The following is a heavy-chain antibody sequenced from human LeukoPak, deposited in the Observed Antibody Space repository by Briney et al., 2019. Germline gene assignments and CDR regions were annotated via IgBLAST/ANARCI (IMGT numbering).Heavy chain of an antibody. CDR1: GYSFTSYW. D-gene: IGHD3-10*01. CDR2: IDPSDSYT. CDR3: ATDQTYYYGSGSYEYYYYGMDV. Sequence: GESLRISRQGSGYSFTSYWISWVRQMPGKGLEWMGRIDPSDSYTNYSPSFQGHVTISADKSISTAYLQWSSLKASDTAMYYCATDQTYYYGSGSYEYYYYGMDVWGQGTTVTVSS. J-gene: IGHJ6*02. V-gene: IGHV5-10-1*01.